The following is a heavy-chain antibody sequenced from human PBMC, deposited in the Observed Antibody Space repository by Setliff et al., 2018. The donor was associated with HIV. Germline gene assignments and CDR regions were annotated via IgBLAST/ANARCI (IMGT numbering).Heavy chain of an antibody. CDR3: ARNPAIPFYDSSGYYYRYYYYYMDV. D-gene: IGHD3-22*01. V-gene: IGHV4-34*01. Sequence: SETLSLTCAVYGGSFSGYYWSWIRQPPGKGLEWIGEINHSGSTNYNPSLKSRVTISVDTSKNQFSLKLSSVTAADTAVYYCARNPAIPFYDSSGYYYRYYYYYMDVWGKGTTVTVSS. J-gene: IGHJ6*03. CDR2: INHSGST. CDR1: GGSFSGYY.